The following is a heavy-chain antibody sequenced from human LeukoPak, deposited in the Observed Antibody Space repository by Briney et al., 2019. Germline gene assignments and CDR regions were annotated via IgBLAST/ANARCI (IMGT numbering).Heavy chain of an antibody. D-gene: IGHD3-22*01. CDR3: ARDGLTMTDYYYYYYMDV. V-gene: IGHV1-46*01. J-gene: IGHJ6*03. CDR2: INPSGGST. CDR1: GYTFTSYY. Sequence: ASVKVSCKASGYTFTSYYMHWVRQAPGQGLEWMGIINPSGGSTSYAQKFQGRVTMTRDMSTSTVYMELSSLRSEDTAVYYCARDGLTMTDYYYYYYMDVWGKGTTVTVSS.